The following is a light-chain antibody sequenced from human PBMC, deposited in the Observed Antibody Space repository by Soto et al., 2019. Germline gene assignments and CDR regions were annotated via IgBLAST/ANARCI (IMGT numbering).Light chain of an antibody. J-gene: IGKJ5*01. CDR2: TAS. Sequence: QVTQCPASVSASVGDRDTITCRASQDIAGFLAWYQHKPGRAPELLIRTASSLQSGVPSRFSGSGSGTDFTLTINSLQPADSAPYYCQEAYIFPITFGQGTRLEIK. CDR1: QDIAGF. V-gene: IGKV1D-12*01. CDR3: QEAYIFPIT.